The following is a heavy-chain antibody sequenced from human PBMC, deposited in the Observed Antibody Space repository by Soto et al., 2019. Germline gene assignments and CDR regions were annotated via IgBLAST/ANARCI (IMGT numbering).Heavy chain of an antibody. Sequence: EVHLVESGGGIVQPGGSLRLSCAASGFTFSSFWMHWVRQAPGKGLGWVSRINSDGSSTNYADSVKGRFTISRDNAKNPLHLQMNSLRAEDTAGYYCARIRYCDYWGQGTLVTVSS. CDR3: ARIRYCDY. CDR1: GFTFSSFW. D-gene: IGHD3-9*01. J-gene: IGHJ4*02. CDR2: INSDGSST. V-gene: IGHV3-74*01.